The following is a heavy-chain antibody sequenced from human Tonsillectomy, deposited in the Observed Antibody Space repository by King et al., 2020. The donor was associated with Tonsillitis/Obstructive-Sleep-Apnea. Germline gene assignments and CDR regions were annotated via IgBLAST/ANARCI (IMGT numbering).Heavy chain of an antibody. CDR3: ARGPDYGDFLLYGMDV. CDR1: GFIVSSYA. V-gene: IGHV3-30*04. Sequence: QVQLVESWGGVVQPGRSLRLSCAASGFIVSSYAMHWVRQAPGKGLEWVAVISYDGTKKYYADPVKGRLTISRDNSKNTLYLQMNSLRAEDTAVYYCARGPDYGDFLLYGMDVWGQGTTVTVSS. CDR2: ISYDGTKK. J-gene: IGHJ6*02. D-gene: IGHD4-17*01.